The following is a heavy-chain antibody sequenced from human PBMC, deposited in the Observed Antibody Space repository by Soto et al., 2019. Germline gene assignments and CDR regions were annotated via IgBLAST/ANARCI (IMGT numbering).Heavy chain of an antibody. J-gene: IGHJ6*02. CDR3: ASSSNYHDSSGYYYYYYGMDV. Sequence: QVQLVQSGAEVKKPGSSVKVSCKASGGTFSSYAISWVRQAPGQGLEWMGGIIPIFGTANYAQKFQGRVTITADESTSTAYMELSSLRSEDTAVYYCASSSNYHDSSGYYYYYYGMDVWGQGTTVTVSS. V-gene: IGHV1-69*01. CDR1: GGTFSSYA. D-gene: IGHD3-22*01. CDR2: IIPIFGTA.